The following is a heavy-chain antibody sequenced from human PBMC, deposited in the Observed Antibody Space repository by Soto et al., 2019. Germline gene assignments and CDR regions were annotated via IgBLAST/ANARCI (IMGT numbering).Heavy chain of an antibody. CDR1: GYTLSSYY. D-gene: IGHD4-17*01. V-gene: IGHV1-46*01. J-gene: IGHJ6*02. CDR2: INPSGGST. Sequence: ASVKVSCKASGYTLSSYYIHWVRQAPGQGLEWMGVINPSGGSTSFARKFQGRVAMTRDTSTSTVYMDLSSLRSEDTAMYYCARGDYVGNFYFYGMDAWGQGTTVTVSS. CDR3: ARGDYVGNFYFYGMDA.